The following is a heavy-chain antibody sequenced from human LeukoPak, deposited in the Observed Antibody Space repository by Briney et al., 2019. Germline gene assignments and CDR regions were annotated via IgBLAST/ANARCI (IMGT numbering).Heavy chain of an antibody. CDR1: GYTFTSHG. V-gene: IGHV1-18*01. J-gene: IGHJ5*02. D-gene: IGHD3-10*01. CDR2: ISAYNGNT. CDR3: ARLTLYGSGRGDWFDP. Sequence: GASVKVSCKASGYTFTSHGISWVRQAPGQGLEWMGWISAYNGNTNYAQKLQGRVTMTTDTSTSTAYMELRSLRSDDTAVYYCARLTLYGSGRGDWFDPWGQGTLVTVSS.